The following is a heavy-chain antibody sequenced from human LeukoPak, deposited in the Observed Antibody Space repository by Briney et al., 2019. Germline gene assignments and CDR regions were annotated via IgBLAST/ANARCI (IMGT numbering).Heavy chain of an antibody. D-gene: IGHD1-26*01. CDR1: GGSISTYY. V-gene: IGHV4-59*01. J-gene: IGHJ5*02. CDR3: ARGGNYWHQWWFDP. CDR2: VYYTGST. Sequence: SETLSLTCTVSGGSISTYYWSWIRQPPGKGLEWIGYVYYTGSTSYNPSLQSRVAMSLDTSKNQFSLELNSVTPADTAVYYCARGGNYWHQWWFDPWGRGTLVSVSS.